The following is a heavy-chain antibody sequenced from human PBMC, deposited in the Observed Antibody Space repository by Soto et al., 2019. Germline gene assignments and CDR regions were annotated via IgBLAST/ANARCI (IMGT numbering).Heavy chain of an antibody. D-gene: IGHD1-1*01. Sequence: ASVKVSCKASGGTFSSYTISWVRQAPGQGLEWMGRIIPILGIANYAQKFQGRVTITADKSTSTAYMELSSLRSEDTAVYYCATVQLERRDPYYFDYWGQGTLVTVSS. V-gene: IGHV1-69*02. J-gene: IGHJ4*02. CDR2: IIPILGIA. CDR3: ATVQLERRDPYYFDY. CDR1: GGTFSSYT.